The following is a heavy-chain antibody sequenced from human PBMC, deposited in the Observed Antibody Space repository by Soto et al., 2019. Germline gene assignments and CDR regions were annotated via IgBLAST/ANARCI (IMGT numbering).Heavy chain of an antibody. D-gene: IGHD3-10*01. V-gene: IGHV3-23*01. J-gene: IGHJ5*02. CDR3: AKGLSGSGAYQWFDP. CDR2: ISGGGDNT. CDR1: AFTFSRFA. Sequence: EVQLLESGGGLVQPGGSLRLSCAASAFTFSRFAMNWVRQTPGNGLEWVSAISGGGDNTFYADSVKGRFTISRDNSKNTLYLQMNGLRVEDTAVYYCAKGLSGSGAYQWFDPWGQGTLVTVSS.